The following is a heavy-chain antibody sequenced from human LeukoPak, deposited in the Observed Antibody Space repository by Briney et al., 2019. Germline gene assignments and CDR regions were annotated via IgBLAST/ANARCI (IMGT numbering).Heavy chain of an antibody. CDR1: GYIITGYY. Sequence: ASVKVSCKASGYIITGYYMHWVRQGPGQGLEWMGWINPNSGDTNYAQKFQGRVTMTRDTSISTAYMELSGLRSNDTAVYYCAGDRTGGNDYWGQGTLVTVSS. CDR3: AGDRTGGNDY. D-gene: IGHD7-27*01. V-gene: IGHV1-2*02. CDR2: INPNSGDT. J-gene: IGHJ4*02.